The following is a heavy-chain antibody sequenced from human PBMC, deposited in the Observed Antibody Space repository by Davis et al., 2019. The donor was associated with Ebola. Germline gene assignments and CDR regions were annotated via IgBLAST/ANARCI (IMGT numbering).Heavy chain of an antibody. Sequence: GSLRLSCTVSGGSISSYYWGWIRQPPGKGLEWIGSIYYSGSTYYNPSLKSRVTISVDTSKNEFSLKLSSVTAADTAVYYCARQGHKTIFGVVIIPYYYYGMDVWGKGTTVTVSS. J-gene: IGHJ6*04. D-gene: IGHD3-3*01. CDR1: GGSISSYY. CDR2: IYYSGST. V-gene: IGHV4-39*01. CDR3: ARQGHKTIFGVVIIPYYYYGMDV.